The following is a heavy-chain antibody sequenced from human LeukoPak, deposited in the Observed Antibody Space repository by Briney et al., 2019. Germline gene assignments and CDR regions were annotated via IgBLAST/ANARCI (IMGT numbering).Heavy chain of an antibody. J-gene: IGHJ3*02. D-gene: IGHD6-19*01. Sequence: SETLSLTCAVYGGPFSGYYWSWIRQPPGKGLEWIGEINHSGSTNYNPPLRSRVTISVDTSKNQFSLKFTSMTAADTAVYYCARSSKTQWLSPGDGFDIWGRGTLVTVSS. CDR2: INHSGST. V-gene: IGHV4-34*01. CDR3: ARSSKTQWLSPGDGFDI. CDR1: GGPFSGYY.